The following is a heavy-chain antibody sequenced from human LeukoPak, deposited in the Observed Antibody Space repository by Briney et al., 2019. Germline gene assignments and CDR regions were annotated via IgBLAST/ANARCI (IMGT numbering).Heavy chain of an antibody. J-gene: IGHJ6*03. CDR1: GGSISSYY. D-gene: IGHD2-2*03. Sequence: SETLSLXCTVSGGSISSYYWSWIRQTPGKGLEWIGYIYYSGSTNYNPSLKSRVTISVDTSKNQFSLKLSSVTAADTAVYYCARVDIVVVPATITYYYYMDVWGKGTTVTVSS. V-gene: IGHV4-59*01. CDR3: ARVDIVVVPATITYYYYMDV. CDR2: IYYSGST.